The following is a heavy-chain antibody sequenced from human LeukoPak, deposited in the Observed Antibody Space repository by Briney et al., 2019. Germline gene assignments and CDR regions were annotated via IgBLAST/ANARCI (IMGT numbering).Heavy chain of an antibody. Sequence: GESLKISCKGSGYSFTSYWIGWVRQMPGKGLEWMGIIYPGDSDTRYSPSFQGQVTISADKSISTAYLQWSSLKALDTAMYYCARLTSYWDSGYDFLYFDYWGQGTLVTVSS. CDR3: ARLTSYWDSGYDFLYFDY. CDR1: GYSFTSYW. D-gene: IGHD5-12*01. CDR2: IYPGDSDT. J-gene: IGHJ4*02. V-gene: IGHV5-51*01.